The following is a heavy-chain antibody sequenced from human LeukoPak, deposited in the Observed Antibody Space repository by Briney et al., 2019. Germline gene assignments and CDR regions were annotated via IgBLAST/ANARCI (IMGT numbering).Heavy chain of an antibody. Sequence: PGGSLRLSCAASGFTFSVYAMHWVRQAPGKGLEWVAVISYDGSNKYYADSVKGRFTISRDSSNNTVYLQMNSLRDEDTAVYYCVRERTLRLLLTRDAFDIWGQGTMVTVSS. D-gene: IGHD3-22*01. J-gene: IGHJ3*02. CDR3: VRERTLRLLLTRDAFDI. CDR1: GFTFSVYA. CDR2: ISYDGSNK. V-gene: IGHV3-30*14.